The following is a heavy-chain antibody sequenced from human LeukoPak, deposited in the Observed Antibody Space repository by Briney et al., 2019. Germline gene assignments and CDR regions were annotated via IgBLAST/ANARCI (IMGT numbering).Heavy chain of an antibody. CDR1: GFTFSSYW. V-gene: IGHV3-74*01. CDR3: AWGDGYTRAEYFQH. Sequence: AGGSLRLSCAASGFTFSSYWMPWVRQAPGKGLVWVSRINSDGSSTSYADSVKGRFTISRDNAKNTLYLQMNSLRAGDTAVYYCAWGDGYTRAEYFQHWGQGTLVTVSS. CDR2: INSDGSST. D-gene: IGHD5-24*01. J-gene: IGHJ1*01.